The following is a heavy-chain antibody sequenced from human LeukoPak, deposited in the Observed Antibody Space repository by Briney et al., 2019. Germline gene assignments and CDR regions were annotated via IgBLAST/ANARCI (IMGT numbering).Heavy chain of an antibody. J-gene: IGHJ4*02. D-gene: IGHD6-13*01. CDR3: ARDFSGSWYYFDY. CDR1: GFTFSSYG. Sequence: GGSLRLSCAASGFTFSSYGMHWVRQAPGKGLEWVAVIWYDGSSKYYADSVKGRFTISRDNSKNTLYLQMNSLRAEDTAVYYCARDFSGSWYYFDYWGQGTLVTVSS. V-gene: IGHV3-33*01. CDR2: IWYDGSSK.